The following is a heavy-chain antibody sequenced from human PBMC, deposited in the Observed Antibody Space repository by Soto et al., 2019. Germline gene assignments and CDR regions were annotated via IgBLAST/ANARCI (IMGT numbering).Heavy chain of an antibody. V-gene: IGHV3-21*01. Sequence: GWSLRLSCAASGFTFRTYGMNWVRRAPGGGLEWVASISSSGSFIYYADSVKGRFTISRDDAEKSLYLQMNSLRAEDTALYYCAREPEGIATALDFWVRGT. D-gene: IGHD5-18*01. CDR2: ISSSGSFI. CDR3: AREPEGIATALDF. J-gene: IGHJ4*02. CDR1: GFTFRTYG.